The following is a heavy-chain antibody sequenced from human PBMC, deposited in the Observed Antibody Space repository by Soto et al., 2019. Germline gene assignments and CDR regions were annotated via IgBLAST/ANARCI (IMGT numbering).Heavy chain of an antibody. CDR2: IYYNDDR. J-gene: IGHJ4*02. CDR1: GFSFTTAGVA. D-gene: IGHD5-12*01. V-gene: IGHV2-5*01. CDR3: AHSDGGYEIIYFDF. Sequence: SGPTLVNPTQTLTLTCTFSGFSFTTAGVAVGWIRQTPGGALEWLTLIYYNDDRRFSPSLKTRLTITGDTSKNQVVLSLTNVDPGDTATYFCAHSDGGYEIIYFDFWGQGIPVTVSS.